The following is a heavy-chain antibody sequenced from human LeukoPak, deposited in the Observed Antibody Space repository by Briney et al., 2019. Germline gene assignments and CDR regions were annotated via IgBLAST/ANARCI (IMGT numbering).Heavy chain of an antibody. D-gene: IGHD3-10*01. V-gene: IGHV3-30*02. J-gene: IGHJ4*02. Sequence: GGSLRLSCAASGFTISNFAIHWVRQAPGMGLQWVAFTRNDGTSEIYAESVRGRFTISRDNFKNTLFLQMNSLGAEDTAVYFCGKGRGPGAYLTDYWGQGTLVTVSS. CDR3: GKGRGPGAYLTDY. CDR2: TRNDGTSE. CDR1: GFTISNFA.